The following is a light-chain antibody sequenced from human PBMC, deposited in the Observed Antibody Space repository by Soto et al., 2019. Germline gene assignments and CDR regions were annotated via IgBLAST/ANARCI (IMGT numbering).Light chain of an antibody. CDR2: AAS. CDR1: QSISSY. Sequence: DIQVAQGTTAVSADGGNRNTITCRASQSISSYLSWYQQKPGKAPKLLIYAASSLQSGVPSRFSGSGSGTDFTLTLSSLQPEDFATHYCQQVTNFPLTFGGGTKVDI. V-gene: IGKV1-12*01. J-gene: IGKJ4*01. CDR3: QQVTNFPLT.